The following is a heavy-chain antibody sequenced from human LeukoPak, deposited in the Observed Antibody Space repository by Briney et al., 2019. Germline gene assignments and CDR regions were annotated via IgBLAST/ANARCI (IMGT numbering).Heavy chain of an antibody. D-gene: IGHD4-11*01. V-gene: IGHV1-69*06. CDR2: IIPIFGTA. J-gene: IGHJ6*03. CDR3: ASSMTTVTYYYYYYYMDV. Sequence: GASVKVSCKASGYTFTSYGISWVRQAPGQGLEWMGGIIPIFGTANYAQKFQGRVTITADKSTSTAYMELSSLRSEDTAVYYCASSMTTVTYYYYYYYMDVWGKGTTVTVSS. CDR1: GYTFTSYG.